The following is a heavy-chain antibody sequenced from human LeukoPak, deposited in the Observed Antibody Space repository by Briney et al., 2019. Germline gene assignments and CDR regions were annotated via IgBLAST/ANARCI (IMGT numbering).Heavy chain of an antibody. CDR3: VGGYGWLPDY. D-gene: IGHD6-19*01. J-gene: IGHJ4*02. CDR1: GSTLSELW. CDR2: IKQDGREK. Sequence: GGSLRLSCAASGSTLSELWMNWVRQAPGKGLEWVANIKQDGREKNYVDSVEGRFTISRDNAKNSAYLQMNNLRVDDTAVYYCVGGYGWLPDYWGQGTLVTVSS. V-gene: IGHV3-7*04.